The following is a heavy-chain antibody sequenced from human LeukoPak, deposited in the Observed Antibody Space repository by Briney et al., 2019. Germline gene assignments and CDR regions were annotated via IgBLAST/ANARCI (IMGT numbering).Heavy chain of an antibody. D-gene: IGHD3-3*01. CDR1: GYTFTGYY. J-gene: IGHJ4*02. Sequence: GASVKVSCKASGYTFTGYYMHWVRQAPGQGLEWMGLINPNSGGTNYAQKFQGRVTMTRDTSISTAYMELSRLRSDDTAVYYCARDDRSSHDFAPVHWGQRTLVTVSS. CDR2: INPNSGGT. CDR3: ARDDRSSHDFAPVH. V-gene: IGHV1-2*06.